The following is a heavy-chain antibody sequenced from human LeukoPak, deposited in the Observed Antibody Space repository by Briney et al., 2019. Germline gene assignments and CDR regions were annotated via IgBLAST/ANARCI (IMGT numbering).Heavy chain of an antibody. CDR2: ISSNGGTT. Sequence: GSQRLSCSASGFTFSNNAMHWVCQAPGKGLEFVSAISSNGGTTYYADSVKGRFTISRDNSKKTLYLQMSSLRAEDTAVYYCASTYYYDSSGYYPFDYWGQGTLVPVSS. CDR3: ASTYYYDSSGYYPFDY. CDR1: GFTFSNNA. V-gene: IGHV3-64*03. J-gene: IGHJ4*02. D-gene: IGHD3-22*01.